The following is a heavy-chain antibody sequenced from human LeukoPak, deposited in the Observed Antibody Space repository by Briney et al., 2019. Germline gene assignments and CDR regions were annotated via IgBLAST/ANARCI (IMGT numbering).Heavy chain of an antibody. D-gene: IGHD4-17*01. CDR1: GYNFTNYW. V-gene: IGHV5-10-1*01. Sequence: GESLKISCKGSGYNFTNYWISWVRQMPGKGLEWRGRIDPSDSDNNYSPSFQGHVYISADKSISTAYLQWSSLKASDTAVYYCATDMTTVTSGYWGQGTVVTVSS. CDR2: IDPSDSDN. CDR3: ATDMTTVTSGY. J-gene: IGHJ4*02.